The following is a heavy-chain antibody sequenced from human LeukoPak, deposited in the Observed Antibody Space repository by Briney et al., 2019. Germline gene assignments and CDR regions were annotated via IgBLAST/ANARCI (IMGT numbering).Heavy chain of an antibody. D-gene: IGHD2-15*01. CDR1: GFTFSSYW. CDR2: IKQDGSEK. Sequence: PGGSLRLSCAASGFTFSSYWMSWVRQAPGKGLEWVANIKQDGSEKYYVDSVKGRFTISRDNAKNSLYLQMNSLRAEDTAVYYCAKGSQASGYYYYYYGMDVWGQGTTVTVSS. V-gene: IGHV3-7*03. CDR3: AKGSQASGYYYYYYGMDV. J-gene: IGHJ6*02.